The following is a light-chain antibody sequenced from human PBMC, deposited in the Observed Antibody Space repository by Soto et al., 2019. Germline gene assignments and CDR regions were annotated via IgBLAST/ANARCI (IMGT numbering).Light chain of an antibody. J-gene: IGKJ1*01. Sequence: DIQMTQSPSTLSASVGDRVTISCRASQSLSTRLAWYQQKPGKAPNLLIYDASSLESGVPSRFSGSGSGTEFTLTISSRQPDDSATYYCQQYNSYWTFGQGTKVEIK. CDR2: DAS. V-gene: IGKV1-5*01. CDR1: QSLSTR. CDR3: QQYNSYWT.